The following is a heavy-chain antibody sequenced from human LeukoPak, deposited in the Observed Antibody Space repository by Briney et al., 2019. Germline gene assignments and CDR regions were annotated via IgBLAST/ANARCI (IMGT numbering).Heavy chain of an antibody. J-gene: IGHJ4*02. CDR3: ARNENSGWGYFDY. V-gene: IGHV3-23*01. Sequence: GGSLRLSCAASRFTFNSYAMSWVRQAPGKGLEWVSVIGGSNGITFYVGSVKGRFTISRDNSKDTLYLQMNSLRAEDTAVYSCARNENSGWGYFDYWGQGTLVTVSS. CDR1: RFTFNSYA. D-gene: IGHD5-12*01. CDR2: IGGSNGIT.